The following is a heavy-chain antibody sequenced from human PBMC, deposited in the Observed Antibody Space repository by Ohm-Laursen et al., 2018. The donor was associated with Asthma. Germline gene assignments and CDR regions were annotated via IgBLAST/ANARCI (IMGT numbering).Heavy chain of an antibody. CDR3: ARKFGSGWLFDF. CDR1: GFTVGSDY. V-gene: IGHV3-53*01. CDR2: IYSGGTT. Sequence: SLRLSCSASGFTVGSDYMTWVRQAPGKGLEWVSAIYSGGTTYYADSVRGRFTISRDNSKDTLYLQMNSLRAEDTAVYYCARKFGSGWLFDFWGQGTLVTVSS. D-gene: IGHD6-19*01. J-gene: IGHJ4*02.